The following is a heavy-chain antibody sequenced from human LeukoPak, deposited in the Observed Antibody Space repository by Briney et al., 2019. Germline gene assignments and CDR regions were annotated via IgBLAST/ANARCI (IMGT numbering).Heavy chain of an antibody. CDR2: IKNDGYET. CDR1: GFTFSSYW. CDR3: ASDRVYYGLDV. V-gene: IGHV3-74*01. J-gene: IGHJ6*02. Sequence: GGSLRLSCAASGFTFSSYWTHWVRQAPGKGLMWVSRIKNDGYETNYADSVKGRFTISRDNAKNTLYLQMNSLTVEDTAVYYCASDRVYYGLDVWGQGTTVSVSS.